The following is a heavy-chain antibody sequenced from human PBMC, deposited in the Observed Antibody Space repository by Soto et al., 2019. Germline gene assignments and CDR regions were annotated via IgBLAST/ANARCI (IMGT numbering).Heavy chain of an antibody. D-gene: IGHD1-1*01. V-gene: IGHV3-11*01. CDR1: RFTFSDYY. Sequence: PVGSLRLSCAASRFTFSDYYMSWIRQAPGKGLEWVSYITSDGSPIYYADSVRGRFTISRDSAKNSVSLQMNSLRAEDTAMYYCAGGEMSTISFDYWGQGTLVTVSS. CDR3: AGGEMSTISFDY. CDR2: ITSDGSPI. J-gene: IGHJ4*02.